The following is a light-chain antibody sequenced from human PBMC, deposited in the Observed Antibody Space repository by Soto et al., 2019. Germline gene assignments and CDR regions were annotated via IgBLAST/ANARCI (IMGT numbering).Light chain of an antibody. V-gene: IGKV1-13*02. CDR2: DVS. Sequence: AIQLTQSPSSLSASVGDRVTITCRASQDIRGALAWYQQKPGKAPKLLIYDVSSLESGVPSRFRRSCFWTDFTFTISSLQPEDFATYYCQQFNVYPITFGQGTRLEIK. CDR1: QDIRGA. CDR3: QQFNVYPIT. J-gene: IGKJ5*01.